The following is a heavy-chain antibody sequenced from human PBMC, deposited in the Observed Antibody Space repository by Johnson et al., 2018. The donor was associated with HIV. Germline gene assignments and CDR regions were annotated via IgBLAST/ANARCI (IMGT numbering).Heavy chain of an antibody. J-gene: IGHJ3*02. CDR3: VRAYSYGAFDI. CDR1: GFTVSTNY. V-gene: IGHV3-66*01. D-gene: IGHD5-18*01. CDR2: IYSGDTT. Sequence: VQLVESGGGLVQPGGSLRLSCASGFTVSTNYMSWVRQAPGKGLEWVSVIYSGDTTYYADSVKGRFTISRDNSKNTLYLQMNSLRAEDTAVYYCVRAYSYGAFDIWGLGTKVTVSS.